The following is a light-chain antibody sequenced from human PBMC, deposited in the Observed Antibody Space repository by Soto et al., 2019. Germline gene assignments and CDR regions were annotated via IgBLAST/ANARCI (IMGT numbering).Light chain of an antibody. CDR1: QSVSSN. V-gene: IGKV3-20*01. CDR2: GAS. J-gene: IGKJ1*01. Sequence: EIVLTQSPAILSVSPGERATLSCRASQSVSSNLAWYQQKPGQAPRLLIYGASIRAAGIPDRFSGSGSGTDFTLTIRRLEPEDFAVYYCQQYGSSPRTFGQGTKVDIK. CDR3: QQYGSSPRT.